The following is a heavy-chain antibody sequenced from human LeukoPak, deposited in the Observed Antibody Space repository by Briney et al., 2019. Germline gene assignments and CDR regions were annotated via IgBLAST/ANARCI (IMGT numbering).Heavy chain of an antibody. Sequence: GGSLRLSCAASGFTLIRHEMNWVRQAPGKGLEWVSFISRSGRNTDYADSVKGRFTISRDDAKNSLYLQMNSLRAEDTAVYYCARDRVGYSAYYFDYWGQGTLVTVSS. D-gene: IGHD2-15*01. CDR2: ISRSGRNT. V-gene: IGHV3-48*03. J-gene: IGHJ4*02. CDR1: GFTLIRHE. CDR3: ARDRVGYSAYYFDY.